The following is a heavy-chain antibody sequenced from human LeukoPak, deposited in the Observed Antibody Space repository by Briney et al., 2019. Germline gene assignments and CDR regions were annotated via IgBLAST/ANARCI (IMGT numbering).Heavy chain of an antibody. J-gene: IGHJ4*02. CDR1: GFTFSSHA. Sequence: GGSLRLSCTASGFTFSSHAMHWVRQAPGKGREWVAVIRYDGSNKRYADSVKGRFTVSRDNSKNTLSLQMNSLSSEDTAVYFCARDRSGTYSTDYWGQGTLVTVSS. D-gene: IGHD1-26*01. CDR2: IRYDGSNK. V-gene: IGHV3-30-3*01. CDR3: ARDRSGTYSTDY.